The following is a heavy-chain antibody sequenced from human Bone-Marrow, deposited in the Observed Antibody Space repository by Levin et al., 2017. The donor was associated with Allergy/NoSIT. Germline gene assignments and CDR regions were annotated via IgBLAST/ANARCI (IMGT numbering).Heavy chain of an antibody. Sequence: GESLKISCKASGYTFTSYDINWVRQATGQGLEWMGWMNPNSGNTGYAQKFQGRVTMTRNTSISTAYMELSSLRSEDTAVYYCARAGANYYDSSGYYPNLWGRGTLVTVSS. V-gene: IGHV1-8*01. CDR1: GYTFTSYD. CDR2: MNPNSGNT. CDR3: ARAGANYYDSSGYYPNL. D-gene: IGHD3-22*01. J-gene: IGHJ2*01.